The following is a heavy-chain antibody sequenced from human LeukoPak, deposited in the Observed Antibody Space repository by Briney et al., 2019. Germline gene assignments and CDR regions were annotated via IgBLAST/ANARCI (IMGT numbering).Heavy chain of an antibody. D-gene: IGHD3-10*01. V-gene: IGHV4-39*01. CDR3: ASGITMVRGITPSNWFDP. CDR2: IYYSGST. J-gene: IGHJ5*02. CDR1: GGSISSSSYY. Sequence: PSETLSLTCTVSGGSISSSSYYWGWIRQPPGKGLEWIGSIYYSGSTYYNPSLKSRVTISVDTSKNQFSLKLSSVTAADTAVYYCASGITMVRGITPSNWFDPWGPGTLVTVSS.